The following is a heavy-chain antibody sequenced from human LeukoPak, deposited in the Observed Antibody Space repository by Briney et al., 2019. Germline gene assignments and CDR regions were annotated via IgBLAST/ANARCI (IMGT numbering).Heavy chain of an antibody. D-gene: IGHD2-8*01. Sequence: ASVKVSCKASGYISSTYGMHWVRQAPGQGLEWMGWINTGNGHTEYSQNFQDRVTITRDTSAITVYMELSSLRSEDTAIYYCARLETRAMVYDDYYYGMDVWGQGTTVTVSS. CDR1: GYISSTYG. V-gene: IGHV1-3*04. J-gene: IGHJ6*02. CDR3: ARLETRAMVYDDYYYGMDV. CDR2: INTGNGHT.